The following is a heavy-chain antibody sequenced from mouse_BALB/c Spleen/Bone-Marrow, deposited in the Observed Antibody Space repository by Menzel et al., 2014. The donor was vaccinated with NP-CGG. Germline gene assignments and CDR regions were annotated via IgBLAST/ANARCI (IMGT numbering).Heavy chain of an antibody. CDR2: MWIGGST. CDR1: GFSLTSYA. J-gene: IGHJ4*01. Sequence: QVQLQQPGPGLVQPAQSLSITCTVSGFSLTSYAIHWARQSPGKGLEWLGVMWIGGSTDYNAAFISRLNITKDNSKSQVFFKMNSLQTSDTAIYYCVRNGPRLRGAMDYWGQGTSVTVSS. D-gene: IGHD2-4*01. V-gene: IGHV2-2*02. CDR3: VRNGPRLRGAMDY.